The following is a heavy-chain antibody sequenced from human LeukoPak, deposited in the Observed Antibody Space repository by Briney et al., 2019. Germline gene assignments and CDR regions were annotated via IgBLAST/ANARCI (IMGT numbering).Heavy chain of an antibody. D-gene: IGHD4-17*01. CDR1: GGSISSYY. CDR2: IYYSGST. CDR3: ASHQDYGDYGFDY. V-gene: IGHV4-59*08. Sequence: SETLSLTCTVSGGSISSYYWSWIRQPPGKGLEWIGYIYYSGSTNYNPSLKSRVAISVDTSKNQFSLKLSSVTAADTAVYYCASHQDYGDYGFDYWGQGTLVTVSS. J-gene: IGHJ4*02.